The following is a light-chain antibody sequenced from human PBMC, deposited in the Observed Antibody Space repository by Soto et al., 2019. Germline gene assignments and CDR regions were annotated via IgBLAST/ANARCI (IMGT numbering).Light chain of an antibody. J-gene: IGKJ4*01. CDR1: QGSSSW. Sequence: DIQMNHPPSPVSASLVDRVTITCRASQGSSSWLAWYQEKPGKAHKLLIYAASSLQSGGPSRFSGRGYGRDVTLTISSLQPEDFATYYCQQANSFPLTCGGGTKVEIK. CDR3: QQANSFPLT. V-gene: IGKV1-12*01. CDR2: AAS.